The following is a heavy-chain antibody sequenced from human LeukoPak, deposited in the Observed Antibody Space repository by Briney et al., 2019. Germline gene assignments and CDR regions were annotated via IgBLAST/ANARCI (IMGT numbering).Heavy chain of an antibody. J-gene: IGHJ5*02. CDR3: ARGRVVVPAAMPQNWFDP. CDR1: GYTFTSYY. V-gene: IGHV1-69*13. D-gene: IGHD2-2*01. Sequence: GPPVKVSCKASGYTFTSYYMHWVRQAPGQGLEWMGGIVPIFGTANYAQKFQGRVTITADESTSTAYMELSSLRSEDTAVYYCARGRVVVPAAMPQNWFDPWGQGTLVTVSS. CDR2: IVPIFGTA.